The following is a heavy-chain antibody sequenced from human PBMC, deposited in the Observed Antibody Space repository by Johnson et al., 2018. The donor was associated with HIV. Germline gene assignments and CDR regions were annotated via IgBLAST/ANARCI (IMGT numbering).Heavy chain of an antibody. J-gene: IGHJ3*02. CDR2: VSGSSSGI. CDR1: GFTVSSNY. Sequence: EQLVESGGGLVQPGGSLRLSCTASGFTVSSNYMTWVRQAPGTGLEWVSYVSGSSSGIYYADPVKGRFPISRDNAKNSLYLQMDSLRAEDTAVYYCAKEFIAHDLPAGAFDIWGQGTMVTVSS. V-gene: IGHV3-48*04. CDR3: AKEFIAHDLPAGAFDI. D-gene: IGHD6-13*01.